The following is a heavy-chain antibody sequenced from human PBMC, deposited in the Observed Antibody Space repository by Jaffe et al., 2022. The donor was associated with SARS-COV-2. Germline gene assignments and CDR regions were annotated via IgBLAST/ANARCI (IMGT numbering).Heavy chain of an antibody. CDR2: INTNTGNP. V-gene: IGHV7-4-1*02. CDR3: VRGSPPLTGYYNDYYYMDV. J-gene: IGHJ6*03. Sequence: QVQLVQSGSELKKPGASVKVSCKASGYTFTTYAMNWVRQAPGQGLEWMGWINTNTGNPTYAQGFTGRFVFSLDTSVSTAYLQISSLKAEDTAVYYCVRGSPPLTGYYNDYYYMDVWGKGTTVSVSS. D-gene: IGHD3-9*01. CDR1: GYTFTTYA.